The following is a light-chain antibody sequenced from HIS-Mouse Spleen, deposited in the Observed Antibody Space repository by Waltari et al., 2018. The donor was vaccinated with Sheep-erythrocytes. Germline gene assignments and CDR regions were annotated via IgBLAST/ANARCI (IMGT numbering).Light chain of an antibody. J-gene: IGKJ4*01. CDR3: QQRSNCT. V-gene: IGKV3-11*01. CDR1: QSVSSY. CDR2: DAS. Sequence: DIVLTQSPATLSLSPGERATLSCRASQSVSSYLAWYQQKPGQAPRLLIYDASNRATGIPARFSGSGSGTDFTLTISSLEPEDFAVYYCQQRSNCTFGGGTKVEIK.